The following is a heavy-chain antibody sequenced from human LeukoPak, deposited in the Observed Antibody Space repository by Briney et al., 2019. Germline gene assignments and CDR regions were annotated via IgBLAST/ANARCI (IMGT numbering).Heavy chain of an antibody. CDR3: ARYNPSTLWFGELLGYNWFDP. J-gene: IGHJ5*02. CDR1: GGSISSYY. Sequence: SETLSLTCTVSGGSISSYYWSWIRQPPGKGLEWIGYIYYSGSTNYNPSLKSRVTISVDTSKNQFSLKLSSVTAADTAVYYCARYNPSTLWFGELLGYNWFDPWGQGTLVTVSS. D-gene: IGHD3-10*01. CDR2: IYYSGST. V-gene: IGHV4-59*01.